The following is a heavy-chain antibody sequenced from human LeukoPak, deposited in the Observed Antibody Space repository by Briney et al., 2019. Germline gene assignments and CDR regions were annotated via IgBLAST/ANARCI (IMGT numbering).Heavy chain of an antibody. CDR1: GYTFTSNY. CDR3: ARMGPGDFWSGYFPFDY. V-gene: IGHV1-18*04. D-gene: IGHD3-3*01. Sequence: VASVKVSCKASGYTFTSNYIHWVRQAPGQGLEWMGWISAYNGNTNYAQKLQGRVTMTTDTSTSTAYMELRSLRSDDTAVYYCARMGPGDFWSGYFPFDYWGQGTLVTVSS. J-gene: IGHJ4*02. CDR2: ISAYNGNT.